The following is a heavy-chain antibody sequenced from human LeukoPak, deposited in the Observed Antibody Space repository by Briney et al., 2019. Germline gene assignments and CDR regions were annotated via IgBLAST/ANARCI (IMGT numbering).Heavy chain of an antibody. CDR1: GFTFSSYG. CDR2: IGSSGSTI. V-gene: IGHV3-48*04. D-gene: IGHD6-19*01. CDR3: ATAEQEEWLDSYYFDY. J-gene: IGHJ4*02. Sequence: PGGTLRLSCAASGFTFSSYGMSWVRQAPGKGLEWVSYIGSSGSTIYNADSVKGRFTISRDNAKNSLYLQMNSLRVEDTAVYYCATAEQEEWLDSYYFDYWGQGTLVTVSS.